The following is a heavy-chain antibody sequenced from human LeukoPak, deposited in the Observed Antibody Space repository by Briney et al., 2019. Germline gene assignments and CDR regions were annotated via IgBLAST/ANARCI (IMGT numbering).Heavy chain of an antibody. CDR2: ISGSGGST. D-gene: IGHD6-19*01. Sequence: PGRSLRLSCAASGFTFSSYAMSWVRQAPGKGLEWVSAISGSGGSTSYADSVKGRFTISRDNAKNTLYLQMNSLRAEDTAVYYCARALAVAGTGGFDPWGQGTLVTVSS. CDR3: ARALAVAGTGGFDP. V-gene: IGHV3-23*01. J-gene: IGHJ5*02. CDR1: GFTFSSYA.